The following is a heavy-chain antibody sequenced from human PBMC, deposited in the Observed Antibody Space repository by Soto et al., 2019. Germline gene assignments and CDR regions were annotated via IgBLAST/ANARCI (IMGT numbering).Heavy chain of an antibody. V-gene: IGHV3-30-3*01. J-gene: IGHJ5*01. D-gene: IGHD1-26*01. CDR1: GFTFSANA. CDR3: EREKSKGARDSVDS. CDR2: IAYDGSIK. Sequence: QEQLVESGGDVVQPGRSLTLSCAASGFTFSANAMHWVRQAPGKGLEWVAVIAYDGSIKIYRDSVKGRFTISRDDSKSTLYLQLNRRRPEAAAVYYSEREKSKGARDSVDSWGPGPRVPVSS.